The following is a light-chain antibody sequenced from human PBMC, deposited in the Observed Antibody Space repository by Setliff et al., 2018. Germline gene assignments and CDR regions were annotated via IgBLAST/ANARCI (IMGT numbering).Light chain of an antibody. CDR2: TNS. CDR1: SSNIGRYT. CDR3: AAWDDSLRGYV. Sequence: QSVLTQPPSASGTPGQRVTISCSGSSSNIGRYTVNWYQQLPGTAPKLLIYTNSQRPSGVPDRFSGSKSGTSGSLAISGLQSEDEADYYCAAWDDSLRGYVFGTGTKVTVL. J-gene: IGLJ1*01. V-gene: IGLV1-44*01.